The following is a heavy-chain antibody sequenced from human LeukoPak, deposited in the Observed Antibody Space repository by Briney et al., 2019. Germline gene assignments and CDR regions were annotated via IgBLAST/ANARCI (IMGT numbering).Heavy chain of an antibody. Sequence: ASVKVSCKVSGYTLSELSMHGVRQAPGKGLEWMGGFDPEDGETIYAQKYQGRVTMTEDTSTDTAYMELSSLRSEDTAVYYCATGEWFGDYWGQGTLVTVSS. CDR3: ATGEWFGDY. D-gene: IGHD3-10*01. CDR1: GYTLSELS. CDR2: FDPEDGET. V-gene: IGHV1-24*01. J-gene: IGHJ4*02.